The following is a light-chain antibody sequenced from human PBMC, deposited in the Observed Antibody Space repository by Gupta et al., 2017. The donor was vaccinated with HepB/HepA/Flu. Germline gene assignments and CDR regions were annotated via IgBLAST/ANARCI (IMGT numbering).Light chain of an antibody. CDR1: QSVLYSSNNKNY. CDR2: WAS. V-gene: IGKV4-1*01. Sequence: DIVMTQSPDSLAVSLGERATINCKSSQSVLYSSNNKNYLAWYQQKPGQPPKLLIYWASTREAGVPDRFSGSGSGTDFTLTISSRQAEDVAVYYCQQYVSNRVFTFGGGTKVEIK. CDR3: QQYVSNRVFT. J-gene: IGKJ4*01.